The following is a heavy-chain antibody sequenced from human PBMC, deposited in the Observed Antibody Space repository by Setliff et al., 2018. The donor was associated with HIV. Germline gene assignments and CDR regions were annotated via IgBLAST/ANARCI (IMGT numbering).Heavy chain of an antibody. V-gene: IGHV1-2*04. D-gene: IGHD2-21*02. CDR3: ARDRGRGSRYGDDAFDV. J-gene: IGHJ3*01. CDR2: INPNNGGT. CDR1: GYTFTTYY. Sequence: ASVKVSCKTSGYTFTTYYIHWVRQAPGQGLEWMGWINPNNGGTNYAQKFQGWVTMTRDTSISTAYMQLSRLRSDDTAVYYCARDRGRGSRYGDDAFDVWGKGTLVAVSS.